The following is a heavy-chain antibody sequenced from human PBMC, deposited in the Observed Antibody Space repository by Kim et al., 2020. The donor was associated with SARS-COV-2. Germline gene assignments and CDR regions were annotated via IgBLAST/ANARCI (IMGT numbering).Heavy chain of an antibody. D-gene: IGHD6-19*01. Sequence: GGSLRLSCAASGFTFSSYSMNWVRQAPGKGLEWVSSISSSSSYIYYADSVKGRFTISRDNAKNSLYLQMNSLRAEDTAVYYCARDGIAVAGTKLGGYGMDVWGQGTTVTVSS. CDR3: ARDGIAVAGTKLGGYGMDV. CDR2: ISSSSSYI. V-gene: IGHV3-21*01. CDR1: GFTFSSYS. J-gene: IGHJ6*02.